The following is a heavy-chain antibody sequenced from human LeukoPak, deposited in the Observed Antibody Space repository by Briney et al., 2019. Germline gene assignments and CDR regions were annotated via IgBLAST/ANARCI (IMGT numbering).Heavy chain of an antibody. CDR3: ARARRVGTLYANYCAMDV. Sequence: GASVKVSCKTSGGTFSHDAVSWLRQAPGQGPEWMGGIILMIGTPNYPQKFEGRVTIIADEPPRTVYMELSSLRSEDTAVYYCARARRVGTLYANYCAMDVWGQGTTVTV. V-gene: IGHV1-69*01. CDR1: GGTFSHDA. D-gene: IGHD2-8*01. CDR2: IILMIGTP. J-gene: IGHJ6*02.